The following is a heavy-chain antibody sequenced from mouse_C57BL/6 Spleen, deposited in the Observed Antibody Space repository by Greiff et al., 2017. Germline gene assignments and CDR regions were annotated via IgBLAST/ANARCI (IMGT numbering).Heavy chain of an antibody. CDR2: ISSGGDYI. CDR1: GFTFSSYA. Sequence: EVQGVESGEGLVKPGGSLKLSCAASGFTFSSYAMSWVCQTPEKRLEWVAYISSGGDYIYYADTVKGRFTISRDNARNTLYLQMSSLKSEDTAMYYCTREGRSLTGFAYWGQGTLVTVSA. J-gene: IGHJ3*01. V-gene: IGHV5-9-1*02. CDR3: TREGRSLTGFAY. D-gene: IGHD6-5*01.